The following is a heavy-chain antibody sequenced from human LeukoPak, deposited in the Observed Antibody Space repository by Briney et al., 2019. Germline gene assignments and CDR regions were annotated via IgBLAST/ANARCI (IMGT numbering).Heavy chain of an antibody. Sequence: PGGSLRLSCAASGFTFSSNYMSWVRQAPGKGLEWVSVIYSGGSTYYADSVKGRFTISRDNSKNTLYLQMNSLRAEDTAVYYCARSSGSYYPTFDYWGQGTLVTVSS. CDR3: ARSSGSYYPTFDY. V-gene: IGHV3-53*01. CDR1: GFTFSSNY. D-gene: IGHD3-10*01. CDR2: IYSGGST. J-gene: IGHJ4*02.